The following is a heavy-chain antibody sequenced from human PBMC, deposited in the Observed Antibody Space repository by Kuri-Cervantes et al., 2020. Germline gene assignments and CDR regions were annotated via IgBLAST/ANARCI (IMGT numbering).Heavy chain of an antibody. CDR1: GFTFSSYD. J-gene: IGHJ4*02. V-gene: IGHV3-13*01. Sequence: GESLKISCAASGFTFSSYDMHWVRQATGKGLEWVSAIGTAGDAYYPGSVKGRFTISRENAKNSLYLQMNSLRAGDTAVYYCARGADGTWLQSAYFDYWGQGTLVTVSS. CDR2: IGTAGDA. CDR3: ARGADGTWLQSAYFDY. D-gene: IGHD5-24*01.